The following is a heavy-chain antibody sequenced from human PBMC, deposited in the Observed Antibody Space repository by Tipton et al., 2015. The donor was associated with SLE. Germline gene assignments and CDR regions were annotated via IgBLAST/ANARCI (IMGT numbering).Heavy chain of an antibody. J-gene: IGHJ4*02. Sequence: TLSLTCTVSGASVSSHYWNWIRQTPGKGLEWIGYIHYNRDTNYNPSLKSRVTISVDTSKNQFSLNLSSVTAADTAVYYCASHLPDSGLDYFDYWGQGTLVTVSS. V-gene: IGHV4-59*02. D-gene: IGHD5-12*01. CDR3: ASHLPDSGLDYFDY. CDR2: IHYNRDT. CDR1: GASVSSHY.